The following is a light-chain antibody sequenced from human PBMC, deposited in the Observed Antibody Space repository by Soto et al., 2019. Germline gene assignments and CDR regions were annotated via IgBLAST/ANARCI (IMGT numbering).Light chain of an antibody. CDR3: QQYGSSPPSWT. CDR1: QSVSSSY. V-gene: IGKV3-20*01. CDR2: GAS. J-gene: IGKJ1*01. Sequence: ETVLTQSPGTLSLSPGERATLSCRASQSVSSSYLAWYQQKPGQAPRLLIYGASSRATGIPDRFSCSGSGTDFTLTISRLEPEDFAVYYCQQYGSSPPSWTFGHGTKVEIK.